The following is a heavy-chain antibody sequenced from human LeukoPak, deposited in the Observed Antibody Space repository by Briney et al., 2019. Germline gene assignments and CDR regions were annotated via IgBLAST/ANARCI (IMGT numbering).Heavy chain of an antibody. V-gene: IGHV4-59*01. D-gene: IGHD3-10*01. J-gene: IGHJ4*02. CDR3: ARVNYFGSGAYYRFDY. Sequence: SETLSLTCTVSGDSITGYSWNWIRQPPGKGLEWIGYIYYSGSTNYNPSLKSRVTISVDTSKNQFSLKLSSVTAADTAVYYCARVNYFGSGAYYRFDYWGQGTLVTVSS. CDR2: IYYSGST. CDR1: GDSITGYS.